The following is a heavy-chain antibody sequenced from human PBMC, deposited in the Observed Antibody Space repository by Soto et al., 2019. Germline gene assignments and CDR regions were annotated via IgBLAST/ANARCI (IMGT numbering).Heavy chain of an antibody. CDR1: GGSISRSSYY. D-gene: IGHD3-10*01. CDR2: IYYSGST. CDR3: ARYTGDLY. Sequence: PSETLSLTCTVSGGSISRSSYYWGWIRQPPGKGLEWIGSIYYSGSTYYNPSLESRVTISVDTSKNQFSLKLSSVSAADTAVYYCARYTGDLYWGQGTLVTVSS. J-gene: IGHJ4*02. V-gene: IGHV4-39*01.